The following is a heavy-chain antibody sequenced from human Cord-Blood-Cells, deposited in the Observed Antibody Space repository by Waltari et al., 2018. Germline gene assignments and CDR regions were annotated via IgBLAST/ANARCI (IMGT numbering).Heavy chain of an antibody. V-gene: IGHV3-30*03. D-gene: IGHD3-10*01. CDR3: ATGAVRWRWFDP. Sequence: QVQLVESGGGVVQPGRSLRLSCAASGFTFSSYGMHWVRQAPGKGLEWVAVISYDGSNKYYADSVKGRFTISRDNSKNTLYLQMNSLRAEDTAVYYCATGAVRWRWFDPWGQGTLVTVSS. CDR1: GFTFSSYG. J-gene: IGHJ5*02. CDR2: ISYDGSNK.